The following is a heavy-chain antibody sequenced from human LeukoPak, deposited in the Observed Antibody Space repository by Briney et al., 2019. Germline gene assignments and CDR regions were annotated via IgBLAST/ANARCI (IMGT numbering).Heavy chain of an antibody. CDR2: INGDGRNI. J-gene: IGHJ6*02. V-gene: IGHV3-74*01. D-gene: IGHD3-9*01. Sequence: PGRSPRLSCAASGFTFSSYWMHWVRQDPRKGLVWVSRINGDGRNINYADSVRGRFTISRDNAKNTLYLQMNTLRVEDTAVYYCTRDLMDYDVSTGLHHYYMDVWGQGTTVTVSS. CDR3: TRDLMDYDVSTGLHHYYMDV. CDR1: GFTFSSYW.